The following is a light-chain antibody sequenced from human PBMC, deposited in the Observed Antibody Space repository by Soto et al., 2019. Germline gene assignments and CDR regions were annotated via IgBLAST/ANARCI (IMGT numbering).Light chain of an antibody. V-gene: IGKV3-20*01. Sequence: EVMLTQSPGTLSLSPGERATLSCRASQIVTINSLAWYQQKPGQPPRLLIYAASTRASAIPDRFSGSGSGTDFTLTISRLQPEDFALYYCQQYGDSPFTFGPGTRVDVK. CDR3: QQYGDSPFT. J-gene: IGKJ3*01. CDR2: AAS. CDR1: QIVTINS.